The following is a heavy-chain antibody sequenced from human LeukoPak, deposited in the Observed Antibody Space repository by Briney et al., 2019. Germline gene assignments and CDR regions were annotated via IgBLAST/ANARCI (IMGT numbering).Heavy chain of an antibody. CDR3: AKDGSGSYLPDY. D-gene: IGHD3-10*01. J-gene: IGHJ4*02. Sequence: GGSLRLSCAASGFTFSSYAMGWVRQAPGKGLEWVSAISVSGGSTYYADSVKGRFTISRDNSKNTLYLQMNSLRAEDTAVYYCAKDGSGSYLPDYWGQGTLVTVSS. CDR2: ISVSGGST. CDR1: GFTFSSYA. V-gene: IGHV3-23*01.